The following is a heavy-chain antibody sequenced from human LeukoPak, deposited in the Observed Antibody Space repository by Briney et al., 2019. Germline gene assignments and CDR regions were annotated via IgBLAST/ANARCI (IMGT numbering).Heavy chain of an antibody. CDR1: GYSFTSYW. CDR3: ARRITMVRGVMGYYFDY. CDR2: IYPGDSDT. V-gene: IGHV5-51*01. Sequence: GESLKISCKGSGYSFTSYWIGWVRQMPGKGLERMGIIYPGDSDTRYSPSFQGQVTISADKSISTAYLQWSSLKASDTAMYYCARRITMVRGVMGYYFDYWGQGTLVTVSS. D-gene: IGHD3-10*01. J-gene: IGHJ4*02.